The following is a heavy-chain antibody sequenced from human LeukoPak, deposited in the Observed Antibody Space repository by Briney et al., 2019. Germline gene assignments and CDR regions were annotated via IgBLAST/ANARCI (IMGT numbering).Heavy chain of an antibody. CDR3: AKINNNDDY. V-gene: IGHV3-30*18. Sequence: GRSLRLSCAASAFTATTLGIHWVRQVPGKGLEWVAAISPHGDIEYYTDSVKGRFTISRDNSKNMIYLQMNSLRGEDSAVYYCAKINNNDDYWGHGNLVTVSS. CDR1: AFTATTLG. D-gene: IGHD1/OR15-1a*01. CDR2: ISPHGDIE. J-gene: IGHJ4*01.